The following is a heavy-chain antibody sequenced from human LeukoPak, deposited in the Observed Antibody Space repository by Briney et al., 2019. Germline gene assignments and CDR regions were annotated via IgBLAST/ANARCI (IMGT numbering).Heavy chain of an antibody. CDR3: ARSRIMITFGGVLFDY. V-gene: IGHV3-23*01. CDR2: ISGSGGST. CDR1: GFTFSSYA. D-gene: IGHD3-16*01. Sequence: GGSLRLSCAASGFTFSSYAMSWVRQAPGKGLEWVSAISGSGGSTYYADSVKGRFTISRDNSKNTLYLQMNSLRAEDTAVYYCARSRIMITFGGVLFDYWGQETLVTVSS. J-gene: IGHJ4*02.